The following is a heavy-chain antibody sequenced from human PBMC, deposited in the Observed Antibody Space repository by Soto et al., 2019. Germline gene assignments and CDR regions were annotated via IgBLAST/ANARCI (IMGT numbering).Heavy chain of an antibody. CDR1: GYSFAGYW. Sequence: ESLKISCKGSGYSFAGYWITWVRQKPGKGLEWMGRIDPSDSQTYYSPSFRGHVTISVTRSITTVFLQWSSLRASDTAMYYCARQIYDSDTGPNFQYYFDSWGQGTPVTVSS. D-gene: IGHD3-22*01. CDR3: ARQIYDSDTGPNFQYYFDS. CDR2: IDPSDSQT. J-gene: IGHJ4*02. V-gene: IGHV5-10-1*01.